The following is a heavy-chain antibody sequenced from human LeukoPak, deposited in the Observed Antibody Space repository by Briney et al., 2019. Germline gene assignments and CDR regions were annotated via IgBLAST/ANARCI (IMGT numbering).Heavy chain of an antibody. Sequence: SETLSLTCTVSGGSISSYYWSWIRQPPGKGLEWIGYIYYSGSTNYNPSLKSRVTISVDTSKNQFSLKLSSVTAADTAVYYCARDSYYYDSSGYPYCYYYMDVWGKGTTVTVSS. V-gene: IGHV4-59*01. CDR3: ARDSYYYDSSGYPYCYYYMDV. CDR1: GGSISSYY. D-gene: IGHD3-22*01. J-gene: IGHJ6*03. CDR2: IYYSGST.